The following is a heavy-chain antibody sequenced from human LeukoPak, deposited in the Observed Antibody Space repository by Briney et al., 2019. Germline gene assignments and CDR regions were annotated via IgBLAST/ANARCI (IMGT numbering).Heavy chain of an antibody. V-gene: IGHV3-23*01. CDR2: ISGSGHST. D-gene: IGHD6-25*01. Sequence: PGGSLRLSCAASGFSFSTYAMTWGRQAPGKGLGWVSTISGSGHSTYYADSVKGRFTISRDNSENRLYLQMYSLRAEDTAVYYCASSRLGAYYYYGMDVWGQGTTVTVSS. J-gene: IGHJ6*02. CDR3: ASSRLGAYYYYGMDV. CDR1: GFSFSTYA.